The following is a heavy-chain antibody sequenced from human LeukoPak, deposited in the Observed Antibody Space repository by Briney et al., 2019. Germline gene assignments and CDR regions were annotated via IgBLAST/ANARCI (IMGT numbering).Heavy chain of an antibody. CDR2: IYYSGST. CDR1: GGFISSGGYY. D-gene: IGHD1-26*01. CDR3: ARSAQMGSGSYRPGSIYDY. V-gene: IGHV4-31*03. Sequence: SETLSLTCTVSGGFISSGGYYWSWIRQHPGKGLEWIGYIYYSGSTYYNPSLKSRVTISVDTSKNQFSLKLSSVTAADTAVYYCARSAQMGSGSYRPGSIYDYWGQGTLVIVSS. J-gene: IGHJ4*02.